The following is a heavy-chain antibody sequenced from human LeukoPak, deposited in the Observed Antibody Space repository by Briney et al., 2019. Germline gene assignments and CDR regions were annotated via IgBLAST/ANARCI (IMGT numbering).Heavy chain of an antibody. CDR2: INPSGGST. D-gene: IGHD6-19*01. CDR3: ARVSLRTAIAMAGGNWFDP. J-gene: IGHJ5*02. CDR1: GYTFTGYH. Sequence: ASVMVSCKASGYTFTGYHMHWVRQAPGQGLEWMGIINPSGGSTTYAEKFQGRVTMTRDTSTSTVYMELSSLRSEDTAVYYCARVSLRTAIAMAGGNWFDPWGQGTLVTVSS. V-gene: IGHV1-46*01.